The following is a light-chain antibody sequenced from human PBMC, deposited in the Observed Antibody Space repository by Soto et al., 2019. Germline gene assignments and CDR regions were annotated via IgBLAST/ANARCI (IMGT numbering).Light chain of an antibody. CDR2: GAS. J-gene: IGKJ4*01. V-gene: IGKV3-20*01. CDR3: HYYGGSPT. CDR1: QSVSSSY. Sequence: EIVLTQSPGTLSLSPGDGATLSCRASQSVSSSYLAWYQQKPGQAPRLLIYGASSRATGIPDRFSGSGSGTDFTLTISRLEPEDFAVYYCHYYGGSPTFGGGTKVDI.